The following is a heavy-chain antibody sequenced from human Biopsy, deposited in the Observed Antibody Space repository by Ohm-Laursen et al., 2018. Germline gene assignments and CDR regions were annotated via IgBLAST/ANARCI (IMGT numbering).Heavy chain of an antibody. D-gene: IGHD3-22*01. CDR2: IYPGGST. CDR3: ASVVLGPTNDAFDL. CDR1: GGNINNYY. V-gene: IGHV4-4*07. J-gene: IGHJ3*01. Sequence: TLSFTCNVSGGNINNYYWSWIRQPAGQGLEWIGRIYPGGSTNYNPSPKSRVTMSVDTSKKQLSLRLRSVTAADTAMYYCASVVLGPTNDAFDLWGQGTMVVVSS.